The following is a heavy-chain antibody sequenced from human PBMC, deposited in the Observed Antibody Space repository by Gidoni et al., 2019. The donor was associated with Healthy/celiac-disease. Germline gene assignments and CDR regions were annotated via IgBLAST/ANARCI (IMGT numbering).Heavy chain of an antibody. CDR2: IIPIFGTA. Sequence: QVQLVQSGAEVKKPGSSVKVSCKASAGTFSSYAISWVRQAPGQGLEWMGGIIPIFGTANYAQKFQGRVTITADESTSRAYMELGSLRSEDTTVYYCARDMANGVLFDYWGRGTLVAVSS. D-gene: IGHD2-8*01. V-gene: IGHV1-69*01. CDR3: ARDMANGVLFDY. J-gene: IGHJ4*02. CDR1: AGTFSSYA.